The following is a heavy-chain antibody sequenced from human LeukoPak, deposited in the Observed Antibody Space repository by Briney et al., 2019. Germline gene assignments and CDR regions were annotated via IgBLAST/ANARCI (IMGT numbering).Heavy chain of an antibody. CDR1: GYTFTGHY. D-gene: IGHD6-6*01. CDR3: ARERRLSSSSSVFDY. V-gene: IGHV1-2*02. CDR2: IDPNSGGT. Sequence: ASVKVSCKASGYTFTGHYIHWVRQAPGQGLEWMGWIDPNSGGTNYAQKFQGRVTLARDTSISTAYMELTRLRSDDTAVYYCARERRLSSSSSVFDYWGQGTLVTVSS. J-gene: IGHJ4*02.